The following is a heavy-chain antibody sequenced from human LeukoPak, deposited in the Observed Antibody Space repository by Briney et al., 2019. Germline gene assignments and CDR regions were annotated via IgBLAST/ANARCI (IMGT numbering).Heavy chain of an antibody. CDR2: ISSSSSYI. V-gene: IGHV3-21*01. CDR1: GFTFSSYS. J-gene: IGHJ6*03. CDR3: ARDQTYYDILTGYQSYYYYYMDV. Sequence: PGGSLRLSCAASGFTFSSYSMNWVRQAPGKGLEWVSSISSSSSYIYYADSVKGRFTISRDNAKNSLYLQMNSLRAEDTAVYYCARDQTYYDILTGYQSYYYYYMDVWGKGTTVTVSS. D-gene: IGHD3-9*01.